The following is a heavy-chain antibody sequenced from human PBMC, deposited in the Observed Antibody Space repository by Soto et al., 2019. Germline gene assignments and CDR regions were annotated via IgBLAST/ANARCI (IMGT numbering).Heavy chain of an antibody. D-gene: IGHD2-15*01. CDR1: GFTFSSYS. J-gene: IGHJ5*02. CDR3: ARDGCSGSNCLTWFDP. Sequence: EVQLVEAGGGLVQPGGSLRLSCAASGFTFSSYSMNWVRQAPGKGLEWGSYISSSSTTKYHADSVNGRFTNSRDNAKNSLNLHMNSMRAKDTAVYYCARDGCSGSNCLTWFDPWGQGTLVTVSS. CDR2: ISSSSTTK. V-gene: IGHV3-48*01.